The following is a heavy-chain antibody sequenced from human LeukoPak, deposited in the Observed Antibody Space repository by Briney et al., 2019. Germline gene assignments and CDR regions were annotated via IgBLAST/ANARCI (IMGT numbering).Heavy chain of an antibody. CDR1: GYTFTGYY. V-gene: IGHV1-2*02. CDR2: ISPSNGGT. Sequence: ASVKVSCKASGYTFTGYYMHWVRQAPGQGLEWMGWISPSNGGTNYAQKFQGRVTMTRDTSISTVHMELSRLRSDDTAVYYCARGGCSGGSCHLGIDPWGQGTLVTVSS. J-gene: IGHJ5*02. D-gene: IGHD2-15*01. CDR3: ARGGCSGGSCHLGIDP.